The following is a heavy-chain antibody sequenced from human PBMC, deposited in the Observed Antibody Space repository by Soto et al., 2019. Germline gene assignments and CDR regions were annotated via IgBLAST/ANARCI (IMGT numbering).Heavy chain of an antibody. Sequence: ASVKVSCKASGYTFTSYGISWVRQAPGQGLEWMGWISAYNGNTNYAQKLQGRVTMTTDTFTSTAYMELRSLRSDDTAVYYCARSPSYYYDSSGYYYFDYWGQGTLVTVSS. V-gene: IGHV1-18*01. D-gene: IGHD3-22*01. CDR3: ARSPSYYYDSSGYYYFDY. J-gene: IGHJ4*02. CDR2: ISAYNGNT. CDR1: GYTFTSYG.